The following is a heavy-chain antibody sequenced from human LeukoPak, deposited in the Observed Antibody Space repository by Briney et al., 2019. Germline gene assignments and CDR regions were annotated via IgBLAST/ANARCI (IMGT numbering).Heavy chain of an antibody. V-gene: IGHV1-2*02. J-gene: IGHJ4*02. Sequence: ASVKVSCKASGYTFTGYYMHWVRQAPGQGLEWMGWINPNSGGTNYAQKCQGRVTMTRDTSISTAYMELSRLRSDDTAVYYCARGGLDTAMACDYWGQGTLVTVSS. CDR2: INPNSGGT. CDR3: ARGGLDTAMACDY. CDR1: GYTFTGYY. D-gene: IGHD5-18*01.